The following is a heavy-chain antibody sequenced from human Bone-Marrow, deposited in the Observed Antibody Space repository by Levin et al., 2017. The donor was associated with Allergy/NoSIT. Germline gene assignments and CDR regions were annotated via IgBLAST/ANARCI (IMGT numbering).Heavy chain of an antibody. Sequence: GESLKISCAASGFTFSDYYMSWIRQAPGKGLEWVSYISSSGSTIYYADSVKGRFTISRDNAKNSLYLQMNSLRAEDTAVYYCARVRYGADAFDIWGQGTMVTVSS. CDR1: GFTFSDYY. CDR3: ARVRYGADAFDI. J-gene: IGHJ3*02. D-gene: IGHD4/OR15-4a*01. V-gene: IGHV3-11*01. CDR2: ISSSGSTI.